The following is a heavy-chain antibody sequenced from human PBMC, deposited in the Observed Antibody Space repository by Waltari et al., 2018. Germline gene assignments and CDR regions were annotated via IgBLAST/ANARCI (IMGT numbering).Heavy chain of an antibody. D-gene: IGHD6-6*01. CDR3: ARDSTRRFDY. J-gene: IGHJ4*02. CDR2: INEDVSEK. V-gene: IGHV3-7*01. Sequence: EVQLVESGGGWVEPGGSLRLSCAASGFRFSSYWITWVRQAPGKGLEWVASINEDVSEKQYVDSLKVRFTISRDNAKNSLYLQMNSLRADDTAVYYCARDSTRRFDYWGQGTLVTVSS. CDR1: GFRFSSYW.